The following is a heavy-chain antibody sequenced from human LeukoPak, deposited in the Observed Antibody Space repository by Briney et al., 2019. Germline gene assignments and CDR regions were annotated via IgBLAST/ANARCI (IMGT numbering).Heavy chain of an antibody. D-gene: IGHD6-19*01. Sequence: GGSLRLSCAASGFTFSSYWRSWVRQAPGKGLEWVANIKQDGSEKYYVDSVKGRFTISRDNAKNSLYLQMNSLRAEDTAVYYCARWWIKQWLAWFDPWGQGTLVTISS. J-gene: IGHJ5*02. CDR2: IKQDGSEK. CDR3: ARWWIKQWLAWFDP. CDR1: GFTFSSYW. V-gene: IGHV3-7*01.